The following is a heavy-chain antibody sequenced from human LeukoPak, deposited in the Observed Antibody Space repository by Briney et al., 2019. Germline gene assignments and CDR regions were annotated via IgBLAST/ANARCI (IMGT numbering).Heavy chain of an antibody. CDR3: ARDGIGGNSYYYYGMDV. J-gene: IGHJ6*02. CDR1: GYTFTSYA. Sequence: ASVKVSCKASGYTFTSYAISWVRQAPGQELEYMGWISAYNGNTNYAQNLQGRVTMTTDTSTSTAYMELRSLRSDDTAVYYCARDGIGGNSYYYYGMDVWGQGTTVTVSS. D-gene: IGHD4-23*01. V-gene: IGHV1-18*01. CDR2: ISAYNGNT.